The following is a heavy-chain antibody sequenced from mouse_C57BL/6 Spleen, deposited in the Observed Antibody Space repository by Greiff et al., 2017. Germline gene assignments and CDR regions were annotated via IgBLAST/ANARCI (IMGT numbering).Heavy chain of an antibody. Sequence: EVQRVESGPGLVKPSQSLSLTCSVTGYSITSGYYWNWIRQFPGNKLEWMGYISYDGSNNYNPSLKNRISITRDTSKNQFFLKLNSVTTEDTATYYCAREGLYGNYGNYFDYWGQGTTLTVSS. D-gene: IGHD2-1*01. CDR2: ISYDGSN. J-gene: IGHJ2*01. V-gene: IGHV3-6*01. CDR3: AREGLYGNYGNYFDY. CDR1: GYSITSGYY.